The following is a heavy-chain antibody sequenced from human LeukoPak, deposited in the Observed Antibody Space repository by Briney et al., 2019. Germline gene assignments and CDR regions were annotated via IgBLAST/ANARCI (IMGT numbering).Heavy chain of an antibody. D-gene: IGHD2-15*01. CDR3: AREYSPDIVVVVAAVVPFDI. CDR2: IKEDGSEK. V-gene: IGHV3-7*01. Sequence: GGSLRLSCTASGFTFSTNWMSWVRQAPGKGLEWVASIKEDGSEKCYVDSVKGRFTISRDNAKNSLYLQMNSLRDEDTAVYYCAREYSPDIVVVVAAVVPFDIWGQGTMVTVSS. CDR1: GFTFSTNW. J-gene: IGHJ3*02.